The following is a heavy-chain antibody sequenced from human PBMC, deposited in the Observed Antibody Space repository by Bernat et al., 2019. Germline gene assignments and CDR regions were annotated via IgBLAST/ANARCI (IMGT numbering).Heavy chain of an antibody. V-gene: IGHV3-23*01. J-gene: IGHJ6*02. Sequence: EVQLLESGGGLVQPGGSLRLSCAASGFTFSTYAMTWVRQAPGKGLELVSGISGGGGTTSYADSVKGRFTISRDNAKNSLYLQMNSLRAEDTAVYYCARDGYSSNYYYYGMDVWGQGTTVTVSS. CDR1: GFTFSTYA. CDR2: ISGGGGTT. D-gene: IGHD6-13*01. CDR3: ARDGYSSNYYYYGMDV.